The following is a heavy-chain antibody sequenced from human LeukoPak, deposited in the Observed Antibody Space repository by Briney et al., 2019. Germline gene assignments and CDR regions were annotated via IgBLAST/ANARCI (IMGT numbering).Heavy chain of an antibody. Sequence: GGTLRLSCAASGFTFSSYGMSWVRQAPGKGLEWVSAISGSGGSTYYADSVKGRFTISRDNSKNTLYLQMNSLRAGNTAVYYCAKKRDVYYYSMDIWGKGTTVTISS. CDR2: ISGSGGST. V-gene: IGHV3-23*01. D-gene: IGHD5-24*01. J-gene: IGHJ6*03. CDR1: GFTFSSYG. CDR3: AKKRDVYYYSMDI.